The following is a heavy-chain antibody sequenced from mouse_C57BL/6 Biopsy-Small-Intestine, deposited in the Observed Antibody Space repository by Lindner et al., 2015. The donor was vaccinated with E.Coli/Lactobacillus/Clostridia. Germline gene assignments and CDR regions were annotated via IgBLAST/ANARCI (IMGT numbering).Heavy chain of an antibody. CDR2: FDPEEGEI. Sequence: SVKVSCKVSGYTLIESSMHWVRQAPGKGPEWMGGFDPEEGEIIFAQQFQGRLTLTEDTSTDTAYMDLSSLRSEDTAVYYCARLRSSGWQGSTSWFDPWGQGTLVTVSS. V-gene: IGHV1-18*01. D-gene: IGHD1-1*01. CDR3: ARLRSSGWQGSTSWFDP. CDR1: GYTLIESS. J-gene: IGHJ4*01.